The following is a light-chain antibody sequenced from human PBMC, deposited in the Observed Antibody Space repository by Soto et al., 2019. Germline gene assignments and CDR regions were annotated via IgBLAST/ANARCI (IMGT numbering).Light chain of an antibody. Sequence: EIVLTQSPGTLSLSPGERASLSCRASQSIANSLAWYQQKPGQAPRLLIFGASNRATGIPDRFSGSGSGTDFTLTISRLEPEDFAVYHCQQYGGSPRTFGQGTRLEIK. CDR2: GAS. V-gene: IGKV3-20*01. J-gene: IGKJ5*01. CDR1: QSIANS. CDR3: QQYGGSPRT.